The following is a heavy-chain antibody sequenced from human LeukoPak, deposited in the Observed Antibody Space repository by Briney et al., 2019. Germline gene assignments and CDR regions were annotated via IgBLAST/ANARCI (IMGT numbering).Heavy chain of an antibody. CDR1: GYTFTSYD. D-gene: IGHD6-6*01. CDR3: ARLYSSSSYGDY. J-gene: IGHJ4*02. CDR2: MNPNSGNT. V-gene: IGHV1-8*03. Sequence: ASVKASCKASGYTFTSYDINWVRQATGQGLEWMGWMNPNSGNTGYAQKFQGRVTITRNTSISTAYMELSSLRSEDTAVYYCARLYSSSSYGDYWGQGTLVTVSS.